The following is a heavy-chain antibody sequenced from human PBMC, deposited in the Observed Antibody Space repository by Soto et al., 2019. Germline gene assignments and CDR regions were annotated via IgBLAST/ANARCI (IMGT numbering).Heavy chain of an antibody. D-gene: IGHD3-16*01. CDR1: GDSISSGNKY. CDR2: IFSSGTT. V-gene: IGHV4-30-4*01. J-gene: IGHJ6*02. CDR3: ARVPSPFDYYYAMDV. Sequence: SETLSLTCTVSGDSISSGNKYWSWIRQPPGKGLEWIGYIFSSGTTYYNPSLKSRLTMSLDASQNQFSLKLNSLTDADTAVYFCARVPSPFDYYYAMDVWGQGTTVTAP.